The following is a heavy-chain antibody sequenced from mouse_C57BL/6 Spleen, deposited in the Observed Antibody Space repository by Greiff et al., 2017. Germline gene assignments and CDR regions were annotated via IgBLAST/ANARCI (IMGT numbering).Heavy chain of an antibody. V-gene: IGHV3-6*01. CDR3: AREDGYYVGYFDY. Sequence: EVQLVESGPGLVKPSQSLSLTCSVTGYSITSGYYWNWIRQFPGNKLEWMGYISYDGSNNYNPSLKNRISITRDTSKNQFFLKLNSVTTEDTATYYCAREDGYYVGYFDYWGQGTTLTVSS. J-gene: IGHJ2*01. CDR1: GYSITSGYY. CDR2: ISYDGSN. D-gene: IGHD2-3*01.